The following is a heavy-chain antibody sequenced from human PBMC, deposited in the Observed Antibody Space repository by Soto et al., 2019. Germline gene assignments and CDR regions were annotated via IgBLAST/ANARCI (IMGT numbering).Heavy chain of an antibody. CDR2: IYYSGST. Sequence: SETLSLTCTVSGGSISSGGYYWSWIRQHPGKGLEWIGYIYYSGSTYYNPSLKSRVTISVDTSKNQFSLKLSSATAADTAVYYCARVGRHDNWFDPWGQGTLVTVSS. CDR1: GGSISSGGYY. D-gene: IGHD1-26*01. V-gene: IGHV4-31*03. CDR3: ARVGRHDNWFDP. J-gene: IGHJ5*02.